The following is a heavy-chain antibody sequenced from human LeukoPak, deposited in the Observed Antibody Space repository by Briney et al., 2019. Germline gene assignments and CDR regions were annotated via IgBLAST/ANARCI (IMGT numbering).Heavy chain of an antibody. D-gene: IGHD3-3*01. CDR2: INPNSGGT. J-gene: IGHJ4*02. V-gene: IGHV1-2*02. Sequence: GASVKVSCKASGYTFTGYYMHWVRQAPGQGLEWMGWINPNSGGTNYAQKFQGRVTMTRDTSISTAYMELSRLRSDDTAVYYCARVGSPRITIFGVVQEGLFDYWGQGTLVTVSS. CDR3: ARVGSPRITIFGVVQEGLFDY. CDR1: GYTFTGYY.